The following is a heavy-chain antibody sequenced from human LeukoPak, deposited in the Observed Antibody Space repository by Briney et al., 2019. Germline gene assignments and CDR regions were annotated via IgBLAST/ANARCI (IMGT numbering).Heavy chain of an antibody. Sequence: SETLSLTCTVSGGSISSSSYYWGWIRQPPGKGLEWIGSIYYSGSTYYNPSLKSRVTTSVDTSKNQFSLKLSSVTAADTAVYYCARETLRYSGYDSADYWGQGTLVTVSS. CDR3: ARETLRYSGYDSADY. CDR1: GGSISSSSYY. V-gene: IGHV4-39*07. CDR2: IYYSGST. D-gene: IGHD5-12*01. J-gene: IGHJ4*02.